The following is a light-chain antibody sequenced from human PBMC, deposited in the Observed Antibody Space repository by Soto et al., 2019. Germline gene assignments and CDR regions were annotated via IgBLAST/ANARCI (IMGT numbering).Light chain of an antibody. CDR3: QQSYSIPWT. J-gene: IGKJ1*01. V-gene: IGKV1-39*01. CDR1: QSISSY. CDR2: AAS. Sequence: DIRMTQSPSSLSESVGHRVTITCRASQSISSYLNWYQQKPGKAPKVLIYAASSLQSGVPSRFSGSGSGTDFTLTISSLQPEDFATYYCQQSYSIPWTFGQGTKVDIK.